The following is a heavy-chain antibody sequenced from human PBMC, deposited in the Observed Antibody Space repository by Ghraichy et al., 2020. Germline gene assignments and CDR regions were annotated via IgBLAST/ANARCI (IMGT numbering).Heavy chain of an antibody. J-gene: IGHJ3*02. D-gene: IGHD3-3*01. CDR3: ARGWRARYDSGAFDI. CDR2: ISSSSSTI. V-gene: IGHV3-48*01. CDR1: GFTFSSYS. Sequence: GGSLRLSCAASGFTFSSYSMNWVRQAPGKGLEWVSYISSSSSTIYYADSVKGRFTISRDNAKNSLYLQMNSLRAEDTAVYYCARGWRARYDSGAFDIWGQGTMVTVSS.